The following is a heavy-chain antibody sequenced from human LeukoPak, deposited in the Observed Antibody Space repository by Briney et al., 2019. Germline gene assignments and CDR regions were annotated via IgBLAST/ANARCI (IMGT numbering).Heavy chain of an antibody. CDR1: GVNCSSDG. CDR2: IWYDGSKR. V-gene: IGHV3-33*01. D-gene: IGHD2-21*01. CDR3: ARGRGDNSDWYFDL. J-gene: IGHJ2*01. Sequence: AGSRGLSCAASGVNCSSDGMSWVRQPPGKGLEWVAVIWYDGSKRYYADSVKGRFTISRDDSKHTQYLQMDSLRAEDTAVYYCARGRGDNSDWYFDLWGRGTLVTVSS.